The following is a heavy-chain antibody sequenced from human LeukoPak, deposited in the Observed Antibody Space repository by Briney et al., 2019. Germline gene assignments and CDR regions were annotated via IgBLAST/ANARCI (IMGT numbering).Heavy chain of an antibody. CDR1: GFTFSSYG. V-gene: IGHV3-30*02. CDR3: AKDDHDIVVVPAAIAY. CDR2: IRYDGSNK. Sequence: GGSLRLSCAASGFTFSSYGMHWVRQAPGKGLEWVAFIRYDGSNKYYADSVKGRFTISRDNSKNTLYLQMNSLRAEDTAVYYCAKDDHDIVVVPAAIAYWGREPWSPSPQ. D-gene: IGHD2-2*01. J-gene: IGHJ4*02.